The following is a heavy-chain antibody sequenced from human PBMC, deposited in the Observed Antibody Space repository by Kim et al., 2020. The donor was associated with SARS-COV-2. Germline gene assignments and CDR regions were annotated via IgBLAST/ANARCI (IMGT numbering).Heavy chain of an antibody. CDR1: GFTFSSYA. CDR2: ISGSGGST. D-gene: IGHD3-10*01. Sequence: GGSLRLSCAASGFTFSSYAMSWVRQAPGNGLEWVSAISGSGGSTYYADSVKGRFTISRDNSKNTLYLQMNSLRAEDTAVYYCAEDPSFFSYYGSGKGYWGQGTLVTVSS. J-gene: IGHJ4*02. V-gene: IGHV3-23*01. CDR3: AEDPSFFSYYGSGKGY.